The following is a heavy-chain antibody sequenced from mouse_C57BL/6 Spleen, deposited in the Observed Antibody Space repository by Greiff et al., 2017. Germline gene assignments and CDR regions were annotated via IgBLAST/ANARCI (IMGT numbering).Heavy chain of an antibody. Sequence: VQLQQPGAELVKPGASVKLSCKASGYTFTSYWMHWVKQRPGQGLEWIGMIHPNSGSTNYNEKFKSKATLTVDKSSSTAYMQLSSLTSEDSAVYYGAREGAYDYDASWFAYWGQGTLVTVSA. D-gene: IGHD2-4*01. CDR1: GYTFTSYW. CDR2: IHPNSGST. V-gene: IGHV1-64*01. J-gene: IGHJ3*01. CDR3: AREGAYDYDASWFAY.